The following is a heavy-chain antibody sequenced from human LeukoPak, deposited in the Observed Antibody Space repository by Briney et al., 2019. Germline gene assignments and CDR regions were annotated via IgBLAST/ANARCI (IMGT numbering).Heavy chain of an antibody. CDR3: ARVVVVPAARGRPDAFDI. CDR2: INHSGST. CDR1: GGSFSGYY. V-gene: IGHV4-34*01. D-gene: IGHD2-2*01. Sequence: SETLSLTCGVYGGSFSGYYWSWIRQPPGKGLEWIGEINHSGSTNYNPSLKSRVTISVDTSKNQFSLKLSSVTAADTAVYYCARVVVVPAARGRPDAFDIWGQGTMVTVSS. J-gene: IGHJ3*02.